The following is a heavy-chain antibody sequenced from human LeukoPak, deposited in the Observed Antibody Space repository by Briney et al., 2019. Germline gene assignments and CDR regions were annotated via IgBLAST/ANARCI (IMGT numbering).Heavy chain of an antibody. CDR3: ASTTVTTLGGVTY. V-gene: IGHV5-10-1*01. D-gene: IGHD4-17*01. CDR2: IDPSDSYT. Sequence: GESPKISCKGSGYSFTSYWISWVRQMPGKGLEWMGRIDPSDSYTNYSPFFQGHVTISADKSISTAYLQWSSLKASDTAMYYCASTTVTTLGGVTYWGQGTLVTVSS. J-gene: IGHJ4*02. CDR1: GYSFTSYW.